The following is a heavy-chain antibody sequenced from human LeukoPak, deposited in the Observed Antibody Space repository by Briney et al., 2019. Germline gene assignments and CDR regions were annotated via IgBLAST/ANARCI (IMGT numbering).Heavy chain of an antibody. CDR1: GFTFDDYA. V-gene: IGHV3-43*02. J-gene: IGHJ4*02. D-gene: IGHD6-19*01. Sequence: RAGGSLRLSCAASGFTFDDYAMHWVRQAPGKGLEWVSLLSDDGSRTYYADSVKGRFTISRDNSKNSLYLQMNSLRTEDTAFYYCAKVRPTRFVESSGWLELGYWGQGTLVTVFS. CDR2: LSDDGSRT. CDR3: AKVRPTRFVESSGWLELGY.